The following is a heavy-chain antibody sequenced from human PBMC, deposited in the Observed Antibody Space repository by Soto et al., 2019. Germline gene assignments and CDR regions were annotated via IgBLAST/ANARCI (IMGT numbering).Heavy chain of an antibody. Sequence: ASVKVYCKASGYNFTGYYIQWVRQAPGQGIEWMGWINPNSGGTNYAQKFQGWVTMTRDTSIRTAYMELSRLRSDDTAVYYCARDTGADGYYMDVWGKGTTVIGSS. CDR2: INPNSGGT. D-gene: IGHD2-21*02. J-gene: IGHJ6*04. CDR3: ARDTGADGYYMDV. V-gene: IGHV1-2*04. CDR1: GYNFTGYY.